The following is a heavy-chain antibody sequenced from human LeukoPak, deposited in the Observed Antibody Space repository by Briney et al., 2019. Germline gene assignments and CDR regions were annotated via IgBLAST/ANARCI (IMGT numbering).Heavy chain of an antibody. J-gene: IGHJ4*02. D-gene: IGHD1-14*01. V-gene: IGHV3-9*01. CDR3: ARPGSAPYFF. CDR2: ISWNSGSI. CDR1: GFTFDDYA. Sequence: GRSLRLSCAASGFTFDDYAMHWVRQAPGKGLEWVSGISWNSGSIGYADSVKGRFTISRDNAKKPLYLQMNSLRAEDTAVYYCARPGSAPYFFWGQGTLVTVSS.